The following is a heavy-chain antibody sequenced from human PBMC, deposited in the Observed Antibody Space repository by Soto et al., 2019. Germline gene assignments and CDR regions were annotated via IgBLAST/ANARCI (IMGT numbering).Heavy chain of an antibody. CDR2: IYYSGST. CDR1: GGSISSTTYY. Sequence: QLQLQESGPGLVKPSETLSLTCTVSGGSISSTTYYWGWIRQPPGKGLEWIGSIYYSGSTYYNPSLKSRGTISVDMPKNQFSLKLNSVTAADTAVYYCASLGYGDSGLDSWGQGTLVTVSS. V-gene: IGHV4-39*01. D-gene: IGHD4-17*01. J-gene: IGHJ4*02. CDR3: ASLGYGDSGLDS.